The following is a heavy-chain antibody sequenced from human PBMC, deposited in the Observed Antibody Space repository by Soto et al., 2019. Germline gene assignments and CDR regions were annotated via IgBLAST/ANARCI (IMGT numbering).Heavy chain of an antibody. D-gene: IGHD1-26*01. Sequence: QVQLVESGGGVVQPGRSLRLSCAASGFTFSSYGMHWVRQAPGKGLEWVAVISYDGSNKYYADSVKGRFTISRDNSKNPLYLQMNSLRAEDTAVYYCAKDRRGSYYIIQYYYYGMDVWGQGTTVTVSS. J-gene: IGHJ6*02. CDR3: AKDRRGSYYIIQYYYYGMDV. CDR1: GFTFSSYG. V-gene: IGHV3-30*18. CDR2: ISYDGSNK.